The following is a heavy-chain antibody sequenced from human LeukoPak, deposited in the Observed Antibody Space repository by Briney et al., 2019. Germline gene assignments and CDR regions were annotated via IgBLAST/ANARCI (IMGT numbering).Heavy chain of an antibody. CDR3: ASGGGFWSRKYYLDY. Sequence: GGSLRLSCAASGFTFSSYWMSWVRQAPGKGLEWVANIKQDGSEKYYVDSVKGRFTISSDNAKNSLYLQMNSLRAEDTAVYYCASGGGFWSRKYYLDYWGQGTLVTVSS. CDR1: GFTFSSYW. J-gene: IGHJ4*02. V-gene: IGHV3-7*01. D-gene: IGHD3-3*01. CDR2: IKQDGSEK.